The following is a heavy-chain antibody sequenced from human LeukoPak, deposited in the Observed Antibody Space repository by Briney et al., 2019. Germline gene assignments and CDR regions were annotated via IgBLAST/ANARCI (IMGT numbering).Heavy chain of an antibody. CDR3: ARDRIYFGPGGAFDV. D-gene: IGHD3-10*01. CDR1: GFTFSSYS. Sequence: GGSLRLSCAASGFTFSSYSMNWVRQAPGRGLEWVAVISHDGTNEYFADSVKGRFTIFRDNSKNTIYLQMNSLRAEDTAVYYCARDRIYFGPGGAFDVWGQGTMVTVSS. J-gene: IGHJ3*01. V-gene: IGHV3-30*03. CDR2: ISHDGTNE.